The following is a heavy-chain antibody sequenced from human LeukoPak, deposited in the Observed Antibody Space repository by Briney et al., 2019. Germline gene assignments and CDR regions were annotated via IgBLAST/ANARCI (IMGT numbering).Heavy chain of an antibody. CDR3: ARDSPYTSTYFYYSYGMDV. CDR1: GFTFSSYW. V-gene: IGHV3-7*03. Sequence: PGGSLRLSCAASGFTFSSYWMNWARQAPGKGLEWVANIKQDGSEKYYVDSVKGRFTISRDNAKNSLYLQMNSLRAEDTAVYYCARDSPYTSTYFYYSYGMDVWGQGTTVTVSS. CDR2: IKQDGSEK. J-gene: IGHJ6*02. D-gene: IGHD3-16*01.